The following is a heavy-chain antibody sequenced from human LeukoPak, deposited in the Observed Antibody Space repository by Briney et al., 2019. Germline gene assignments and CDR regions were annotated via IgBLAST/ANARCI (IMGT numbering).Heavy chain of an antibody. Sequence: GASVEVSCKASGYTFTGYYMHWVRQAPGQGLEWMGRINPNSGGTNYAQKFQGRVTMTRDTSISTAYMELSRLRSDDTAVYYCARDQTDYSNYGPHRYGMDVWGQGTTVTVSS. CDR2: INPNSGGT. CDR1: GYTFTGYY. D-gene: IGHD4-11*01. J-gene: IGHJ6*02. V-gene: IGHV1-2*06. CDR3: ARDQTDYSNYGPHRYGMDV.